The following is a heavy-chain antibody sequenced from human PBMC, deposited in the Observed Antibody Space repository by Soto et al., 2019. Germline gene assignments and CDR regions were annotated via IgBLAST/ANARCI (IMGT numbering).Heavy chain of an antibody. CDR1: GGSFSGYY. V-gene: IGHV4-34*01. J-gene: IGHJ5*02. CDR3: ARAGVVPAAKLWFDP. D-gene: IGHD2-2*01. Sequence: PSETLSLTCAVYGGSFSGYYWSWIRQPPGKGLEWIGEINHSGSTNYNPSLKSRVTISVDTSKNQFSLKLSSVTAADTAVYYCARAGVVPAAKLWFDPWGQGTLVTAPQ. CDR2: INHSGST.